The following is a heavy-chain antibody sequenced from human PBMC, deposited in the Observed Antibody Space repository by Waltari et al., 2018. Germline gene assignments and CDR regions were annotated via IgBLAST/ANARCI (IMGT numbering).Heavy chain of an antibody. CDR3: ASLGYCSGGSCSYFDY. CDR1: GYSISSGYS. V-gene: IGHV4-38-2*01. J-gene: IGHJ4*02. Sequence: QVQLQESGPGLVKPPATLSPTCAVSGYSISSGYSWGWIRQPPGKGLEWIGSIYHSGSTYYNPSLKSRVTISVDTSKNQFSLKLSSVTAADTAVYYCASLGYCSGGSCSYFDYWGQGTLVTVSS. CDR2: IYHSGST. D-gene: IGHD2-15*01.